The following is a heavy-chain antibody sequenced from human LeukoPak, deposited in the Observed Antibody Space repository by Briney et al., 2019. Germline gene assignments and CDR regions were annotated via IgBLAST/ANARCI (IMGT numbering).Heavy chain of an antibody. Sequence: GASVKVSCKASGYTFTSYTMNWVRQAPGQGLEWVGWINTNTGKSTYAQGFTGRFVFSLDTSVSTTYPQINSLKAEDTAVYYCARGGSEYAFWSVQRSNWFDPWGQGTLITVSS. CDR3: ARGGSEYAFWSVQRSNWFDP. CDR1: GYTFTSYT. CDR2: INTNTGKS. V-gene: IGHV7-4-1*02. J-gene: IGHJ5*02. D-gene: IGHD3-3*01.